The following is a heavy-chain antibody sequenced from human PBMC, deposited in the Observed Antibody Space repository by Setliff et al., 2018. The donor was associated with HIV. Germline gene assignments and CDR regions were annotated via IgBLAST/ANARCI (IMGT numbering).Heavy chain of an antibody. CDR3: GRLSETAMASFDS. CDR1: GGSVNSYH. J-gene: IGHJ4*02. Sequence: SETLSLTCSVSGGSVNSYHWSWIRQPPGKGLEWIGYIYKSGTTNYSPSLKSRVTIPAGPSKNQFSLKLTSVTAADTAVYYCGRLSETAMASFDSWGQGILVTVSS. V-gene: IGHV4-59*08. CDR2: IYKSGTT. D-gene: IGHD2-21*02.